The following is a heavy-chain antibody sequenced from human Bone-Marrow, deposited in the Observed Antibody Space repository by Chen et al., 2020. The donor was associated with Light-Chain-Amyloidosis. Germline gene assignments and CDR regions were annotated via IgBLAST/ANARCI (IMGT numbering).Heavy chain of an antibody. CDR2: ISQSGST. J-gene: IGHJ6*03. D-gene: IGHD3-10*01. V-gene: IGHV4-34*01. Sequence: QVQLQQWGAGLLKPWETLSLTCGVNGWSRRGSYTSWIRQPPGKGLEWIGEISQSGSTYYNPTLRSLVTISLDTSKNQFSLKLSSVTAADTAVYYCARQSYGSDSYFSLDNTYYMDVWGRGTTVTVSS. CDR3: ARQSYGSDSYFSLDNTYYMDV. CDR1: GWSRRGSY.